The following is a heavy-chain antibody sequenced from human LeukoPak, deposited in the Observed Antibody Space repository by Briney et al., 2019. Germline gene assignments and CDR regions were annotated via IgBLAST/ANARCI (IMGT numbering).Heavy chain of an antibody. CDR2: ISGSGGST. Sequence: GGSLRLSCAASGFTFSSYEMNWVRQAPGKGLEWVSAISGSGGSTYYADSVKGRFTISRDNSKNTLYLQMNSLRAEDTAVYYCAKGELGVVTARYYYYYMDVWGKGTTVTVSS. CDR3: AKGELGVVTARYYYYYMDV. J-gene: IGHJ6*03. D-gene: IGHD2-21*02. V-gene: IGHV3-23*01. CDR1: GFTFSSYE.